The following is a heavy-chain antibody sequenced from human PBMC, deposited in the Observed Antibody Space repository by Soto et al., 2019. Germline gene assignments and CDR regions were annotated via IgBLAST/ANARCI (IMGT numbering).Heavy chain of an antibody. CDR3: ARRNLGSPFDY. V-gene: IGHV4-39*01. D-gene: IGHD3-10*01. Sequence: SETLSLTCTVPGGSITSSSYYWGWIRQPPGKGLEWIGSIDYGGVSYSGTKYYNPSLKSRVTMSGDTSKNQFALKLSTVTAADTAVYYCARRNLGSPFDYWGPGTLVTVSS. CDR2: IDYGGVSYSGTK. J-gene: IGHJ4*02. CDR1: GGSITSSSYY.